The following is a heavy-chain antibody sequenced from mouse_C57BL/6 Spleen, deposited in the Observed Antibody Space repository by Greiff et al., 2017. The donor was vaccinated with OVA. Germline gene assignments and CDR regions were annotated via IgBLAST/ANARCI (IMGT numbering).Heavy chain of an antibody. J-gene: IGHJ1*03. D-gene: IGHD1-1*01. V-gene: IGHV1-62-2*01. Sequence: VQRVESGAELVKPGASVKLSCKASGYTFTEYTIHWVKQRSGQGLEWIGWFYPGSGSIKYNEKFKDKATLTADKSSSTVYMELSRLTSEDSAVYFCARHDYYGSSYWYFDVWGTGTTVTVSS. CDR2: FYPGSGSI. CDR1: GYTFTEYT. CDR3: ARHDYYGSSYWYFDV.